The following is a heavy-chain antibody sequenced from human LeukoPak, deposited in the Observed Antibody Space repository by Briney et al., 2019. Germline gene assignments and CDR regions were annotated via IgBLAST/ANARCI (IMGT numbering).Heavy chain of an antibody. J-gene: IGHJ4*02. CDR1: GYSFTSYW. CDR3: ARITDDFWSGCYTDY. CDR2: IYPGDSDT. V-gene: IGHV5-51*01. D-gene: IGHD3-3*01. Sequence: PGESLKISCKGSGYSFTSYWIGWVRQLPGKGLEWMGIIYPGDSDTRYSPSFQGQVTISADKSISTAYLQWSSLKASDTAMYYCARITDDFWSGCYTDYWGQGTLVTVSS.